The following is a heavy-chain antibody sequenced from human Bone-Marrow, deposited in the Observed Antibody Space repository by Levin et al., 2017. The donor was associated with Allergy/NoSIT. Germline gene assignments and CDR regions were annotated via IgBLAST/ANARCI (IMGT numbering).Heavy chain of an antibody. CDR2: ISYDGTNK. CDR1: GFTFNNNA. CDR3: ARDMRGILEVPAAPGGPFDY. V-gene: IGHV3-30*04. J-gene: IGHJ4*02. Sequence: GGSLRLSCAVSGFTFNNNAMHWVRQAPGKRLEWVAGISYDGTNKYYAVSVKGRFSISRDNSRNTLSLQMNSLRPEDTARYYCARDMRGILEVPAAPGGPFDYWGQGTLVTVSS. D-gene: IGHD2-2*01.